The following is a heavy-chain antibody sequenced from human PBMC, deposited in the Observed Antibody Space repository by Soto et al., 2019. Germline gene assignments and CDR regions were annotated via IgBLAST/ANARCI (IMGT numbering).Heavy chain of an antibody. D-gene: IGHD3-22*01. CDR3: ARSGPYYYDSSGYYYDY. CDR1: GFTFRNYA. J-gene: IGHJ4*02. CDR2: ISSNGDTT. V-gene: IGHV3-64*01. Sequence: GGSLRLSCASSGFTFRNYAMHWVRQAPGKGLEYVSAISSNGDTTYYANSVKDRFTVSRDNSKNTLYLQMGSLRVEDMAVYYCARSGPYYYDSSGYYYDYWGQGALVTVSS.